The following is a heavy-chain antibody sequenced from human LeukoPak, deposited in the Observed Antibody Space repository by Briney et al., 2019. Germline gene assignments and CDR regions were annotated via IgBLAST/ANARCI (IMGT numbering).Heavy chain of an antibody. J-gene: IGHJ4*02. CDR2: IHAGNGDT. CDR3: ARDSGSGNNDY. CDR1: GYTFTSYA. V-gene: IGHV1-3*01. D-gene: IGHD1-26*01. Sequence: ASVKVSCKASGYTFTSYAFHWVRQAPGQRLEWLGWIHAGNGDTKHSQKFQDRLTITRDTSASTAYMELSSLRSEDTAVYYCARDSGSGNNDYWGQGTLVTVSS.